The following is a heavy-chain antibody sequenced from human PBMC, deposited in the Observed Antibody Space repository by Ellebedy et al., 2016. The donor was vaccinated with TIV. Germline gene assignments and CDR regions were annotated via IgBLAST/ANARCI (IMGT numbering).Heavy chain of an antibody. D-gene: IGHD6-6*01. V-gene: IGHV1-2*02. Sequence: ASVKVSXXASGGTFSSYEISWVRQAPGQGLEWMGWINPVTGGTNYAQKFQGRVSMTRDTPISTAYLELSSLTSDDTAIYFCARGTKSSSSSWGQGTLVTVSS. J-gene: IGHJ1*01. CDR2: INPVTGGT. CDR3: ARGTKSSSSS. CDR1: GGTFSSYE.